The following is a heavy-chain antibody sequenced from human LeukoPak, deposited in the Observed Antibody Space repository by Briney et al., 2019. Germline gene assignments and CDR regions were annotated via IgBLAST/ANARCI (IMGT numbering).Heavy chain of an antibody. J-gene: IGHJ5*02. CDR2: ISAYNGNT. CDR1: GYTFTSYG. V-gene: IGHV1-18*01. Sequence: ASVKVSCKASGYTFTSYGISWVRQAPGQGLEWMGWISAYNGNTNYAQKLQGRVTMTTDTSTSTAYMELSSLRSEDTAVYYCARYYYGSGSYYNEENWFDPWGQGTLVTVSS. D-gene: IGHD3-10*01. CDR3: ARYYYGSGSYYNEENWFDP.